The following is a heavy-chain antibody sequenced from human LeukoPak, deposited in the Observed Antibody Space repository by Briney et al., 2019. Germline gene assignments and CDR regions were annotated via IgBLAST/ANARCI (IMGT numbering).Heavy chain of an antibody. D-gene: IGHD6-19*01. J-gene: IGHJ4*02. Sequence: PGGSLRLSCAASGFTFSSYGMHWVRQAPGKGLEWVANIKQDGSEKYYVNSVKGRFTISRDNAKNSLYLQMNSLRTEDTAMYYCTTSPVPGIDYWGQGIQVTVSS. CDR3: TTSPVPGIDY. CDR2: IKQDGSEK. V-gene: IGHV3-7*03. CDR1: GFTFSSYG.